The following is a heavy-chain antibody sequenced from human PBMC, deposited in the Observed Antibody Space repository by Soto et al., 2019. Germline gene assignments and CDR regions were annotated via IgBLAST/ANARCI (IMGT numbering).Heavy chain of an antibody. Sequence: EVQLVESGGGLVKPGGSLRLSCAASGFTFSSYSMNWVRQAPGKGLEWVSSISSSSSYIYYADSVKGRFTISRDNAKNSLYLQMNSLRAEDTAVYYCARDQDGFGELLGKDYYYYYGMDVWGQGPTVTVSS. CDR1: GFTFSSYS. V-gene: IGHV3-21*01. CDR2: ISSSSSYI. J-gene: IGHJ6*02. D-gene: IGHD3-10*01. CDR3: ARDQDGFGELLGKDYYYYYGMDV.